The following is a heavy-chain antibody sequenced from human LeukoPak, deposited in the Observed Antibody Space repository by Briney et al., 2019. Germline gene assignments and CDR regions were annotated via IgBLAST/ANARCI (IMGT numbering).Heavy chain of an antibody. CDR1: GFTFSDYY. CDR3: ARVRYYYDSSGYYLADY. J-gene: IGHJ4*02. CDR2: ISSSGSTI. V-gene: IGHV3-11*01. Sequence: GGSLRLSCAASGFTFSDYYMSRIRQAPGKGLEWVSYISSSGSTIYYADSVEGRFTISRDNAKNSLYLQMNSLRAEDTAVYYCARVRYYYDSSGYYLADYWGQGTLVTVSS. D-gene: IGHD3-22*01.